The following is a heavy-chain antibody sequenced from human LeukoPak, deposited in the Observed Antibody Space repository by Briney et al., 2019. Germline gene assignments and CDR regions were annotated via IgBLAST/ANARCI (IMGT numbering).Heavy chain of an antibody. CDR2: INPTGTTT. V-gene: IGHV1-46*02. CDR3: ARDNSVGDIAWWFDP. J-gene: IGHJ5*02. Sequence: ASVKVSCKASGYTFNTYGITWVRQAPGQGLEWVGLINPTGTTTLYAQKFQGRVTLTRDMSTSTDYMELRSLKSEDTAVYYCARDNSVGDIAWWFDPWGQGTLVTVSS. CDR1: GYTFNTYG. D-gene: IGHD3-10*01.